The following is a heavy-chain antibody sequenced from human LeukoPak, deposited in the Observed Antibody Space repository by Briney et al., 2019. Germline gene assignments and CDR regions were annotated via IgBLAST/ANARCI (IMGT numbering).Heavy chain of an antibody. CDR1: GFTFSSYG. Sequence: GGSLRLFCAASGFTFSSYGMSWVRQAPGKGLEWVANIKQDGSEKYYVDSVKGRFTISRDNAKNSLYLQMNSLRAEDTAVYYCARGDAEIDYWGQGTLVTVFS. J-gene: IGHJ4*02. CDR2: IKQDGSEK. CDR3: ARGDAEIDY. D-gene: IGHD1-14*01. V-gene: IGHV3-7*01.